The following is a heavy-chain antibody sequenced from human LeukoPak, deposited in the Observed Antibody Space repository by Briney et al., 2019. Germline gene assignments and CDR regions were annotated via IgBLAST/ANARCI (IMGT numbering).Heavy chain of an antibody. D-gene: IGHD1-26*01. V-gene: IGHV3-66*01. Sequence: GGSLRLSCAASEFSVGSSYMTWVRQAPGKGLEWVSLIYSGGSTYYADSVKGRFTISRDNSKNTLYLQMNSLRAEDTAVYYCARGGSYLSAFDIWGQGTMVTVSS. J-gene: IGHJ3*02. CDR1: EFSVGSSY. CDR2: IYSGGST. CDR3: ARGGSYLSAFDI.